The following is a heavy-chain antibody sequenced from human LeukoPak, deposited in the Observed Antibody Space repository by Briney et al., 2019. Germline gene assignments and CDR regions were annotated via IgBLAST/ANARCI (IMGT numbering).Heavy chain of an antibody. CDR2: ISSSSSTI. D-gene: IGHD2-2*01. J-gene: IGHJ3*02. Sequence: GGSLRLSCAASGFTFSSYSMNWVRQAPGKGLEWVSYISSSSSTIYYADSVKGRFTISRDNAKNSLYLQMNSLRAEDTAVYYCARDSSDIVVVPAAMSGAFDIWGQGTMVTVSS. V-gene: IGHV3-48*01. CDR3: ARDSSDIVVVPAAMSGAFDI. CDR1: GFTFSSYS.